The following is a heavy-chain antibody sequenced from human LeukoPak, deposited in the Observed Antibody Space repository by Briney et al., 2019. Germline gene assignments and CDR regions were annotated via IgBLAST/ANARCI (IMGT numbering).Heavy chain of an antibody. J-gene: IGHJ4*02. V-gene: IGHV3-23*01. D-gene: IGHD1-26*01. CDR3: ARYSGSYFYYFDY. CDR2: ISGSGGST. Sequence: KSGGSLRLSCAASGITFSSYAMSWVRQAPGKGLEWVSAISGSGGSTYYADSVKGRFTISRDNSKNTLYLQMNSLRAEDTAVYYCARYSGSYFYYFDYWGQGTLVTVSS. CDR1: GITFSSYA.